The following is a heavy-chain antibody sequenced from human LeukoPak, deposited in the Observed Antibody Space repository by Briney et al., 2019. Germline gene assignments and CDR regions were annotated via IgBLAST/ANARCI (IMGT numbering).Heavy chain of an antibody. J-gene: IGHJ3*02. CDR2: INPNSGGT. V-gene: IGHV1-2*04. CDR3: AREDGTNAFDI. D-gene: IGHD1/OR15-1a*01. Sequence: ASVKVSCKASGYTFTGYYMHWVRQAPGQGLEWMGWINPNSGGTNYVQKFQGWVTMTRYTSISTAYMELSRLRSDDTAVYYCAREDGTNAFDIWGQGTMVTVSS. CDR1: GYTFTGYY.